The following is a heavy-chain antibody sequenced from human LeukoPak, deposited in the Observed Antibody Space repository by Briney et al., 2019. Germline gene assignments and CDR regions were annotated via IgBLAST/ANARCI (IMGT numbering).Heavy chain of an antibody. CDR2: IYHSGST. D-gene: IGHD6-13*01. J-gene: IGHJ3*02. CDR3: AREKTYSSSYDAFDI. Sequence: SGTLSLTCAVSGGSISSSNWWSWVRQPPGKGLEWIGEIYHSGSTNYNPSLKSRVTISVDTSKNQFSLKLSSVTAADTAVYYCAREKTYSSSYDAFDIWGQGTMVTVSS. CDR1: GGSISSSNW. V-gene: IGHV4-4*02.